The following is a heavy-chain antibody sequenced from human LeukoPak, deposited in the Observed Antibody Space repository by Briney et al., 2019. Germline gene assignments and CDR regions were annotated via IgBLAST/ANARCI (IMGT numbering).Heavy chain of an antibody. CDR2: INHSGST. V-gene: IGHV4-34*01. J-gene: IGHJ4*02. CDR3: ARGSITMVRGVINRGISDY. CDR1: GGSFSGYY. D-gene: IGHD3-10*01. Sequence: SETLSLTCAVYGGSFSGYYWSWIRQPPGKGLEWIGEINHSGSTNYNPSLKSRVTISVDTSKNQFSLKLSSVTAADTAVYYCARGSITMVRGVINRGISDYWGQGTLVTVSS.